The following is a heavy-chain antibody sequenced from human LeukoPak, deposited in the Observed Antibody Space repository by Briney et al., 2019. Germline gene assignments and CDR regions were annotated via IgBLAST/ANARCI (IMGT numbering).Heavy chain of an antibody. CDR1: GFTFSSYS. D-gene: IGHD6-19*01. Sequence: PGGSLRLSCVASGFTFSSYSMNWVRQAPGKGLEWVSSISSSSSYIYYADSVKGRFTMSRDNAKNSLYLQMNSLRAEDTAVYYCARAPSPLAVAGTDYWGQGTLVTVSS. J-gene: IGHJ4*02. V-gene: IGHV3-21*01. CDR3: ARAPSPLAVAGTDY. CDR2: ISSSSSYI.